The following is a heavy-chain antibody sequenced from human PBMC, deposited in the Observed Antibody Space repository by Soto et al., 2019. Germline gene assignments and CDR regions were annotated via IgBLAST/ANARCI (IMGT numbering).Heavy chain of an antibody. D-gene: IGHD6-19*01. J-gene: IGHJ4*02. CDR1: GYTFSTYA. CDR2: INVGNGKT. CDR3: VRVGSSGRQVNFDY. V-gene: IGHV1-3*01. Sequence: ASVKVSCKASGYTFSTYAMHWVRQAPGQRLEWPGWINVGNGKTRYSQKFQGRVTFTRDTSAFTVYMDLTSLTSEDTAVYYCVRVGSSGRQVNFDYWGQGTLVTVSS.